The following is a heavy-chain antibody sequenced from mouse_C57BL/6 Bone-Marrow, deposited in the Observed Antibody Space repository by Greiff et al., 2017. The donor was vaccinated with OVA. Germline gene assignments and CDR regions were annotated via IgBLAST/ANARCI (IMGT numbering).Heavy chain of an antibody. CDR3: ARSSYGSGGFAY. V-gene: IGHV1-82*01. J-gene: IGHJ3*01. CDR2: IYPGDGDT. CDR1: GYAFSSPW. Sequence: QVQLQQSGPELVKPGASVKISCKASGYAFSSPWLNWVKQRPGKGLEWIGRIYPGDGDTNYNGKFKGKATLTADKSSSTAYMQHSSLTSEDSAVYFCARSSYGSGGFAYWGQGTLVTVSA. D-gene: IGHD2-10*01.